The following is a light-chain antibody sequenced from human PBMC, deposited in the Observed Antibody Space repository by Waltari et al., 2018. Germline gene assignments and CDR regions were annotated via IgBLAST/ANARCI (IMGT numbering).Light chain of an antibody. CDR3: QVWDNSGDHPE. CDR1: SSDGPY. CDR2: DGA. Sequence: SSMVTQPPSVSVAPGQTARITCEGDSSDGPYVQLYQQKPGQAPVLVLYDGANRPSGIPERFSGSKSGIPATLAVTGVEPGDEADYYCQVWDNSGDHPEFGGGTKLTVL. V-gene: IGLV3-21*01. J-gene: IGLJ3*02.